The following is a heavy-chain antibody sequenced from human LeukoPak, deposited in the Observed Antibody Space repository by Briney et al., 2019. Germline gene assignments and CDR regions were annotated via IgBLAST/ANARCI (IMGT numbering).Heavy chain of an antibody. D-gene: IGHD1-26*01. CDR1: GYTFTGHY. V-gene: IGHV1-46*01. J-gene: IGHJ4*02. CDR3: ARDASGSYFDY. Sequence: ASVKVSCKTSGYTFTGHYMHWVRQAPGQGLEWMGIINPSGGSTNYAQKFQGRVTMTRDTSTSTVYMELSSLRSEDTAVYYCARDASGSYFDYWGQGTLVTVSS. CDR2: INPSGGST.